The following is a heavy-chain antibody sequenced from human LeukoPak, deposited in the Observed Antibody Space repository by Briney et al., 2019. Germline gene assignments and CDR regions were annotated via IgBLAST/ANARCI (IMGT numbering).Heavy chain of an antibody. CDR1: GFTFSASY. CDR3: ATNVGATVY. Sequence: GGSLRLSCAASGFTFSASYMTWIRQAPGKGLEWISYISSSGTTIYYADSVKGRFTLSRDNAKNSLYLQLNSLRAEDTAVYFCATNVGATVYWGRGTLVAVSS. D-gene: IGHD1-26*01. CDR2: ISSSGTTI. V-gene: IGHV3-11*01. J-gene: IGHJ4*02.